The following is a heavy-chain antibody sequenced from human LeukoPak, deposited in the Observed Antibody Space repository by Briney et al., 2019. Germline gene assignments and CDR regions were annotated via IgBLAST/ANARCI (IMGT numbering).Heavy chain of an antibody. D-gene: IGHD5-12*01. CDR2: IDPSGPSV. V-gene: IGHV1-46*01. CDR1: GYSFTNYK. J-gene: IGHJ4*02. Sequence: ASVKVSCKASGYSFTNYKIHWLRQAPGQGLRWMGIIDPSGPSVTYAQIFKGRLIVTRDTSTSTVYMQLSSLRSEDSAMYYCARATSPIAYDWNSWGQGTLVTVSS. CDR3: ARATSPIAYDWNS.